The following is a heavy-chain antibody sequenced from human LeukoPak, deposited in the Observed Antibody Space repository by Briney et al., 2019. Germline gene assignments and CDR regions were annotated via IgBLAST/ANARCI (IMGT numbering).Heavy chain of an antibody. J-gene: IGHJ4*02. CDR2: ISSSSSTI. Sequence: GGSLRLSCAASGFTFSDYYMSWIRQAPGKGLEWVSYISSSSSTIYYADSVKGRFTISRDNAKNSLYLQMNSLRAEDTAVYYCARASPLGDFWSGSTTADYWGQGTLVTVSS. CDR1: GFTFSDYY. V-gene: IGHV3-11*04. D-gene: IGHD3-3*01. CDR3: ARASPLGDFWSGSTTADY.